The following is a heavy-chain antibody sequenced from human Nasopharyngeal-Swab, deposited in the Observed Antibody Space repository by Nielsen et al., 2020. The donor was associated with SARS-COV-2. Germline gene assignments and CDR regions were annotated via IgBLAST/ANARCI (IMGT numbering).Heavy chain of an antibody. V-gene: IGHV3-48*04. CDR2: ISSSSSTI. CDR1: GFTFSSYS. Sequence: GGSLRLSCAASGFTFSSYSMNWVRQAPGKGLEWVSYISSSSSTIYYADSVKGRFTISRDNAKNSLYLQMNSLRAEDTAVYYCARGPRYQPDAFDIWGQGTMVTVSS. J-gene: IGHJ3*02. CDR3: ARGPRYQPDAFDI. D-gene: IGHD2-2*01.